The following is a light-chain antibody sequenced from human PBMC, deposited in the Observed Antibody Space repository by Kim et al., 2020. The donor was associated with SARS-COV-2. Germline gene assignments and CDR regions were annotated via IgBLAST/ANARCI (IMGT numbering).Light chain of an antibody. V-gene: IGKV1-33*01. Sequence: DIQMTQSPSSLSASVGDRVTITCQASQDISDYLNWYQQKPGKAPKLLIYDASNLETGVPSRFSGSGSGTDFTFTISSLQPEDFATYYCQQYDYLPRTFGGGTKVDIK. J-gene: IGKJ4*01. CDR3: QQYDYLPRT. CDR1: QDISDY. CDR2: DAS.